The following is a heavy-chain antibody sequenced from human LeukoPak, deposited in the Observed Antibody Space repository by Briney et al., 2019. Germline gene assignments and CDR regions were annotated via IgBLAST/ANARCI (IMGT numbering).Heavy chain of an antibody. J-gene: IGHJ4*02. D-gene: IGHD3-3*02. V-gene: IGHV3-23*01. Sequence: PGGSLRLSCAASGFTFSTYALNWVRQAPGKGLEWVSAINDSGGAIYYADSVKGRFTMSRDNSKNSLFLQMNSLRAEDTAVYYCARIGSAAFTDSWGQGTLVTVSS. CDR2: INDSGGAI. CDR1: GFTFSTYA. CDR3: ARIGSAAFTDS.